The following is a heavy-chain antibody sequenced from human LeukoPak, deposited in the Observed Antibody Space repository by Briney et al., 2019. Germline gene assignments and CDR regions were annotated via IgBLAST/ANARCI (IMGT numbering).Heavy chain of an antibody. Sequence: SETLSLTCTVYGGSISSGTWSWGWIRQPPGEGLEWIGTFHYSGSTFYNLSLKSRVTVSVDTPSNQFFLKLSSVTAADTAIYFCARLPTGFPNWFDLWGQGTLVTVSS. V-gene: IGHV4-39*01. CDR1: GGSISSGTWS. CDR3: ARLPTGFPNWFDL. CDR2: FHYSGST. D-gene: IGHD3-9*01. J-gene: IGHJ5*02.